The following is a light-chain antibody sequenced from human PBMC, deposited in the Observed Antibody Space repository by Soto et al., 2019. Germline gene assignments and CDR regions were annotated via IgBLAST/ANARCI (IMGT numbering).Light chain of an antibody. J-gene: IGKJ1*01. CDR3: QQYNNWSSWT. V-gene: IGKV3D-15*01. CDR2: GAS. CDR1: QSVSSN. Sequence: EVVMTQSPVTLSVSPGERATLSCRASQSVSSNLAWYQQKPGHAPRLLIYGASTRATGIPARFSGSGSGAEFTLTISSLQSEDFAVYYCQQYNNWSSWTFGQGTKVEIK.